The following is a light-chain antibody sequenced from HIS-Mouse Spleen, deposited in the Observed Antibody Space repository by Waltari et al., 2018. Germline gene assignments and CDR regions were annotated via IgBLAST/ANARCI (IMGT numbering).Light chain of an antibody. CDR1: SSDVGSYNL. CDR2: EGS. J-gene: IGLJ3*02. CDR3: CSYAGSSTWV. V-gene: IGLV2-23*01. Sequence: QSALTQPASVSGSPGQSITISCTGTSSDVGSYNLVSWYQQHPGKAPKLMFYEGSKRPSGVSNRFSGSKSGTTASLTISGLQAEDEADYYCCSYAGSSTWVFGGGTKLTVL.